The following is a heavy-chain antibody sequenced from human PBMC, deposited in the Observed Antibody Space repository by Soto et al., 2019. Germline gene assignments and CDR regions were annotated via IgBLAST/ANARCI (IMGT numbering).Heavy chain of an antibody. CDR1: GGTFSSYA. CDR2: IIPIFGTA. V-gene: IGHV1-69*13. J-gene: IGHJ4*02. D-gene: IGHD1-26*01. CDR3: ARVGGVRELPHDYLDY. Sequence: SVKVSCKASGGTFSSYAISWVRQAPGQGLEWMGGIIPIFGTANYAQKFQGRVTITADESTSTAYMELSSLRSEDTAVYYCARVGGVRELPHDYLDYWGQGTLVTAYS.